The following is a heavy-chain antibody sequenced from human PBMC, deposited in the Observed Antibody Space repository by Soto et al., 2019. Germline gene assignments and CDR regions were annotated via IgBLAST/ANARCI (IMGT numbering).Heavy chain of an antibody. CDR3: ARDNPSRYCTRYRCYYYQGIDV. Sequence: QVQLQESGPGLVKPSETLSLTCSVSGDSISSDYWCWIRQPPGTGLEWIGFIDHSGSTNYNPSLMRRVTLSADTSKNQFYLKMSSVIAADTAVYYCARDNPSRYCTRYRCYYYQGIDVWGQGTTVTGSS. CDR1: GDSISSDY. D-gene: IGHD2-8*01. CDR2: IDHSGST. V-gene: IGHV4-59*01. J-gene: IGHJ6*02.